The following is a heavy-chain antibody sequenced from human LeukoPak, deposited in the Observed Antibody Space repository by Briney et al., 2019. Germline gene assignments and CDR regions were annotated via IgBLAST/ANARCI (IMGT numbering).Heavy chain of an antibody. CDR1: GGSISSYY. CDR2: IYYSGGT. D-gene: IGHD2-21*02. CDR3: ARANVVTASDY. J-gene: IGHJ4*02. Sequence: ASETLSLTCSVSGGSISSYYWNWIRQPPGKGLEWIGYIYYSGGTNYNPSLKSRVTISVDTSKNQFSLKLTSVTAADTAVYYCARANVVTASDYWGQGTLVTVAS. V-gene: IGHV4-59*01.